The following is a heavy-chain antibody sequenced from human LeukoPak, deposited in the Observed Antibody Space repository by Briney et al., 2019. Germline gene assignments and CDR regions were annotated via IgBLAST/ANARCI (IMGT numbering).Heavy chain of an antibody. D-gene: IGHD2-21*02. V-gene: IGHV1-46*01. CDR1: GYTFTIYF. CDR3: ARGRVTATDGFDI. J-gene: IGHJ3*02. Sequence: ASVTVSCTSSGYTFTIYFIHWVRQAPGEGLEWMGIINPTGGSTRYAQKFQGRVTMTRDTSTSTVYMELSSLRSEDTAVYYCARGRVTATDGFDIWGQGTTVIVSS. CDR2: INPTGGST.